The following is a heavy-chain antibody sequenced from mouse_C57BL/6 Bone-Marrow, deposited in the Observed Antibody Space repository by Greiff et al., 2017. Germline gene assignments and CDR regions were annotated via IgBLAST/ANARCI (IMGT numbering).Heavy chain of an antibody. D-gene: IGHD1-1*01. CDR3: ARHDIPTVVAPDWYFDV. Sequence: EVQLQESGGDLVKPGGSLKLSCAASGFTFSSYGMSWVRQTPDKRLEWVATISSGGSYTYYPDSVKGRFTISRDNAKNTLYLQMSSLKSEDTAMYYCARHDIPTVVAPDWYFDVWGTGTTVTVSS. V-gene: IGHV5-6*01. J-gene: IGHJ1*03. CDR2: ISSGGSYT. CDR1: GFTFSSYG.